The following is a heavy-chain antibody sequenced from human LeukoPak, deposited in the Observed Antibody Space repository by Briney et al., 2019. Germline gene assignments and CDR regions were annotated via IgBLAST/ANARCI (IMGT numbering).Heavy chain of an antibody. J-gene: IGHJ4*02. CDR3: ARASTTVPNLLDH. CDR2: IKGDGSST. V-gene: IGHV3-74*01. CDR1: GFTFSTYW. Sequence: GGSLRLTCAASGFTFSTYWMHWVRQAPGKGLVWVARIKGDGSSTIYADSVKGRFTISRDNSKNTLYLQTSSLRAEDTAVYYCARASTTVPNLLDHWGRGTLVTVSS. D-gene: IGHD4-17*01.